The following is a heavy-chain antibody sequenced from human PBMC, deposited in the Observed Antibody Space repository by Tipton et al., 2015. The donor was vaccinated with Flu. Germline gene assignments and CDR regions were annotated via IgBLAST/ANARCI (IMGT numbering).Heavy chain of an antibody. D-gene: IGHD2-8*01. CDR2: ISWNSGSI. V-gene: IGHV3-9*01. CDR1: GFTFDDYA. J-gene: IGHJ6*02. Sequence: SLRLSCAASGFTFDDYAMHWVRQAPGKGLEWVSGISWNSGSIAYAESVRGRFTISRDNANNYLYLQMNSLRAEDTALYYCVKAQGIESQCSNGVCYSDYFYGLDVWGQGTTVTVSS. CDR3: VKAQGIESQCSNGVCYSDYFYGLDV.